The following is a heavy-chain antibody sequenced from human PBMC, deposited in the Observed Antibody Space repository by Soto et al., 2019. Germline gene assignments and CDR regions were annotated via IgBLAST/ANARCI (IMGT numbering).Heavy chain of an antibody. J-gene: IGHJ4*02. CDR1: GYTFTSYD. V-gene: IGHV1-8*01. CDR3: ARGEDCSGGSRYGLFDY. Sequence: ASVKVSCKASGYTFTSYDINWVRQATGQGLEWMGWMNPNSGNTGYAQKFQGRVTMTRNTSISTAYMELSSLRSEDTAVYYCARGEDCSGGSRYGLFDYWGQGTLVTVSS. D-gene: IGHD2-15*01. CDR2: MNPNSGNT.